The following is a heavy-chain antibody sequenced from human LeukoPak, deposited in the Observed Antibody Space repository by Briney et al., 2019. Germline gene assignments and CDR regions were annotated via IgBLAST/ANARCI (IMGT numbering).Heavy chain of an antibody. CDR1: GGSISSSSYY. D-gene: IGHD4-17*01. Sequence: SETLSLTCTVSGGSISSSSYYWGWLRQPPGTGLEWIGSIYYSGSTYYNPSLKSRVTISVDTSKNQFSLKLSSVTAADTAVYYCARHGAYGDYPPWGYYFDYWGQGTLVTVSS. CDR2: IYYSGST. CDR3: ARHGAYGDYPPWGYYFDY. J-gene: IGHJ4*02. V-gene: IGHV4-39*01.